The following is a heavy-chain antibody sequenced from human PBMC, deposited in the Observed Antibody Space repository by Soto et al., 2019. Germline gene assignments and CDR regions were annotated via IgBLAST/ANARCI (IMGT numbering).Heavy chain of an antibody. CDR1: GYTFPSYD. V-gene: IGHV1-8*01. CDR3: TRGQGNH. J-gene: IGHJ4*02. Sequence: QVQLVQSGAEVNKPGASVRVSCKASGYTFPSYDIYWVRQATGQGLEWMGWMNPFSGNAVYTQKLQDRVTMTRDTSINTAYMEMSGLRSEDTAVYYCTRGQGNHWGQGSLVTVSS. CDR2: MNPFSGNA.